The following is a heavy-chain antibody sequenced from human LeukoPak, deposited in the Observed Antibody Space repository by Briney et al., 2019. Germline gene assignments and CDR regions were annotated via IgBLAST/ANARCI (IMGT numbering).Heavy chain of an antibody. CDR3: ARIGHSTTWGGSYGYFDY. V-gene: IGHV5-51*01. CDR1: GYSFTSYC. CDR2: FYPGDSYT. J-gene: IGHJ4*02. Sequence: GESLKISCQGSGYSFTSYCIGWVRQLPGKDLDWMVIFYPGDSYTRYSPSIHGPVSISADKSISTAYLQWSSLKASDTAMYYCARIGHSTTWGGSYGYFDYWGQGTLVTVSS. D-gene: IGHD5-18*01.